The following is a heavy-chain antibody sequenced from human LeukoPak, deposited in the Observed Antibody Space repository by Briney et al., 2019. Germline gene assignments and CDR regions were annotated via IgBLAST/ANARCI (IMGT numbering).Heavy chain of an antibody. J-gene: IGHJ5*02. D-gene: IGHD3-9*01. Sequence: GESLKISCKGSGYTFTNDWIGWVRQLPGKGLEWMGIIYPGDSDTRYSPSFQGQVTISADKSISTAYLQWSSLKASDTAMYYCARQGRYFDWLLAHNWFDPWGQGTLVTVSS. CDR1: GYTFTNDW. CDR3: ARQGRYFDWLLAHNWFDP. V-gene: IGHV5-51*01. CDR2: IYPGDSDT.